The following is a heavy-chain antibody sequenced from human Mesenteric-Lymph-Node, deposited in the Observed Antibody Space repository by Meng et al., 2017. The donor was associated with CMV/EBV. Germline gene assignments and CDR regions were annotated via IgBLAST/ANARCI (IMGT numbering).Heavy chain of an antibody. CDR2: ISIGGGGT. CDR3: AKFVSASGFDF. D-gene: IGHD3-16*02. Sequence: SCAASGFNFISHAMSWVRQAPGKGLEWVSSISIGGGGTYYADSVKGRFTSSRDNSKKTVYLQMNNLRAEDTAVYYCAKFVSASGFDFWGRGTLVTVSS. CDR1: GFNFISHA. V-gene: IGHV3-23*01. J-gene: IGHJ4*02.